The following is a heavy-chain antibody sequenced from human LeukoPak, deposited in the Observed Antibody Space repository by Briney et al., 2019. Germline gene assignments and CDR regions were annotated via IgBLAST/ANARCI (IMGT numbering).Heavy chain of an antibody. CDR1: GFTFSSYG. Sequence: GGSLRLSCAASGFTFSSYGMHWVRQAPGKGLEWVAVISYDGSNKYYVDSVKGRFTISRDNPKNTLYLQMNSLRAEDTAVYYCAKPKAAYYYDSSGYYLDYWGQGTLVTVSS. V-gene: IGHV3-30*18. CDR2: ISYDGSNK. CDR3: AKPKAAYYYDSSGYYLDY. J-gene: IGHJ4*02. D-gene: IGHD3-22*01.